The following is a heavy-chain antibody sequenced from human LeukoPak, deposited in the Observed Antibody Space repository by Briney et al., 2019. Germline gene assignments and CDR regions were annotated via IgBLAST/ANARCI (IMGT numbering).Heavy chain of an antibody. J-gene: IGHJ5*02. CDR2: ISGSGGST. D-gene: IGHD3-16*01. CDR1: GFTFSSYA. CDR3: AKGYGQRLVNNWFDP. V-gene: IGHV3-23*01. Sequence: GGSLRLSCAASGFTFSSYAMSWVRQAPGKGLEWVSAISGSGGSTYYADSVKGRFTISRDNSKNTLYLQMNSLRADDTAVYYCAKGYGQRLVNNWFDPWGQGTLVTVSS.